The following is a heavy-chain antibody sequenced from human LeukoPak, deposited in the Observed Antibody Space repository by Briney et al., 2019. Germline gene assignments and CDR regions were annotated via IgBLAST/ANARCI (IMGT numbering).Heavy chain of an antibody. CDR3: ARHEGVFDY. CDR1: GFSLSSHNYY. V-gene: IGHV4-39*01. Sequence: SETLSLTCTVSGFSLSSHNYYWGWIRQPPGKPLEWLGTIYHTGVTFRNSSLVSRLTMSVDTSREQFSLDLTSVTAADTAVYYCARHEGVFDYWGQGTLVTVSS. CDR2: IYHTGVT. J-gene: IGHJ4*02.